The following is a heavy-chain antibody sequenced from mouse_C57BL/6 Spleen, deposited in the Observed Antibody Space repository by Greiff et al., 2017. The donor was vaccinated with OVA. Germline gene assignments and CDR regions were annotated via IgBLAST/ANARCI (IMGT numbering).Heavy chain of an antibody. V-gene: IGHV1-7*01. CDR2: INPSSGYT. J-gene: IGHJ2*01. CDR1: GYTFTSYW. D-gene: IGHD1-1*01. Sequence: QVQLQQSGADLAKPGASVKLSCKASGYTFTSYWMHWVKQRPGQGLEWIGYINPSSGYTKYNQKFKDKDTLTAYKSSSTAYMQLSSLTYEDSAVYYCARPTTVVDFDYWGQGTTLTVSS. CDR3: ARPTTVVDFDY.